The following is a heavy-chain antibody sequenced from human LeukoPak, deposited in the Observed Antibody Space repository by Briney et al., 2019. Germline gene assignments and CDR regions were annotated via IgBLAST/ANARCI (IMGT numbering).Heavy chain of an antibody. Sequence: GASVKVSCKASGYTFTSYYMHWVRQAPGQGLEWMGIINPSGGSTSYAQKFQGRVTMTRDMSTSTVYMELSSLRSEDTAVYYCARDRGAQIAVAGTFDYWGQGTLVTVSS. D-gene: IGHD6-19*01. CDR2: INPSGGST. CDR3: ARDRGAQIAVAGTFDY. CDR1: GYTFTSYY. V-gene: IGHV1-46*01. J-gene: IGHJ4*02.